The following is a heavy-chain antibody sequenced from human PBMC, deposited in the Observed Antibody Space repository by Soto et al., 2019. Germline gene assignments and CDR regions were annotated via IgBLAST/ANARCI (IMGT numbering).Heavy chain of an antibody. V-gene: IGHV3-30-3*01. D-gene: IGHD2-8*01. CDR3: ARGMAPIVRQSPLDY. CDR2: ISYDGSNK. J-gene: IGHJ4*02. CDR1: GFTFSRYA. Sequence: QVQLVESGGGVVQPGRSLRLSCAASGFTFSRYAMHWVRQAPGKGLEWVAVISYDGSNKYYADSVKGRFTISRDNSKNTLYLQMNSLRAEDTAVYYCARGMAPIVRQSPLDYCGQGTLVTVSS.